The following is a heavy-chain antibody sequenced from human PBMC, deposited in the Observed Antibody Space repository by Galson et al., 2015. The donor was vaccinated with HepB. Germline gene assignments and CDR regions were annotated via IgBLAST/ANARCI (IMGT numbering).Heavy chain of an antibody. J-gene: IGHJ4*02. D-gene: IGHD4-17*01. CDR3: ARTDYGVFDY. CDR1: GYTFTNYG. V-gene: IGHV1-18*01. Sequence: SVKVSCKASGYTFTNYGVTWVRQAPGQGLEWMGWVSTYNGNTNYAQKLLGRVTMTTDTSTTTAYMELRSLRSDDTAVYYCARTDYGVFDYWGQGTLVTVSS. CDR2: VSTYNGNT.